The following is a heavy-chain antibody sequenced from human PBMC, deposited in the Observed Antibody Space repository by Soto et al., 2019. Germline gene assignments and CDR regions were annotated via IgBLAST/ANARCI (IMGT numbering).Heavy chain of an antibody. CDR2: IIPILGET. D-gene: IGHD3-16*01. J-gene: IGHJ6*02. CDR3: ARGLGGRMDD. CDR1: GTIFSSYT. V-gene: IGHV1-69*08. Sequence: QVQLVQSGAEVKKPGSSVRVSCKASGTIFSSYTISWVRQAPGQGLEWMGRIIPILGETNYAQKFQGRVTLPADKSTNTAYMELHSLRLEDTAVYYCARGLGGRMDDWGQGTTVTVSS.